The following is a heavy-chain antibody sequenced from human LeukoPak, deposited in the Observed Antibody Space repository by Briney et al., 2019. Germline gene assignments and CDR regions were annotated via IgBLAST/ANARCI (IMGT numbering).Heavy chain of an antibody. Sequence: QPGGSLRLSCAASGFTFSNYAMSWVRQAPGKGLEWVSAISGSGGSTYYADSVKGRFTISRDNSKNTLYLQMNSLRAEDTAVYYCAKDQYGSGSSYYFDYWGQGTLVTVSS. J-gene: IGHJ4*02. CDR3: AKDQYGSGSSYYFDY. D-gene: IGHD3-10*01. CDR2: ISGSGGST. V-gene: IGHV3-23*01. CDR1: GFTFSNYA.